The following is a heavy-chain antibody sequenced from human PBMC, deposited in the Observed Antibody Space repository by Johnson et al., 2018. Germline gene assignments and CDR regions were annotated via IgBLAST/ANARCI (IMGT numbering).Heavy chain of an antibody. V-gene: IGHV3-53*01. J-gene: IGHJ6*02. CDR1: GFSFSSYY. CDR2: ISPGDST. D-gene: IGHD3-9*01. Sequence: VQLQEAGGGLVQPGGSLRLSCAASGFSFSSYYMNWVRPAPGKGLEWVSVISPGDSTYYADSVKGRFIISRDNSKNTLYLQMNSLRAEDTAVYYCAKYLHWYAMDVWGQGTTVTVSS. CDR3: AKYLHWYAMDV.